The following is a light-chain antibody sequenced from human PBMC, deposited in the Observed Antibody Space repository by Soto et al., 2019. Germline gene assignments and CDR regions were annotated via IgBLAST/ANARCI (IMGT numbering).Light chain of an antibody. CDR3: QQFNNYPWT. Sequence: DIQMTQSPSTLSASVGDRVTITCRASQSISSWLAWYQQKPGKAPKLLIYKASSLESGVPSRLSGCGSGTEFTLTISSLQPDDFATYYCQQFNNYPWTFGQGTRVEIK. V-gene: IGKV1-5*03. CDR1: QSISSW. J-gene: IGKJ1*01. CDR2: KAS.